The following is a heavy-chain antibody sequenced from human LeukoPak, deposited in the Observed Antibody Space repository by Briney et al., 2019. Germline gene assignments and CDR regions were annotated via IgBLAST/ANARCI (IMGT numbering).Heavy chain of an antibody. CDR2: IRSKAYGGTT. CDR3: TRDLLPVYYYDSSGYYSDY. J-gene: IGHJ4*02. D-gene: IGHD3-22*01. V-gene: IGHV3-49*03. CDR1: GFTFGDYA. Sequence: GSLRLSCTASGFTFGDYAMSWFRQAPGKGLEWVGFIRSKAYGGTTEYAASVKGRFTISRDDSKSIAYLQMNSLKTEDTAVYYCTRDLLPVYYYDSSGYYSDYWGQGTLVTVSS.